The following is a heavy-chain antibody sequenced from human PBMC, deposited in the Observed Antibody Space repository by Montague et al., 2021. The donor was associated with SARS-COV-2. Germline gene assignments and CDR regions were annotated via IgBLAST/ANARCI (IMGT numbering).Heavy chain of an antibody. D-gene: IGHD4-11*01. J-gene: IGHJ4*02. V-gene: IGHV4-34*01. Sequence: SETLSLTRAVYGESFSGFFWSWIRQPPGKGLEWIAEINDRGVTNYNYNPSLGSRVTISADTSKNQFSLKLRSVTAADTAVYYCARWDPQTLTVISLRGKSDNDYWGQGTMVTVSS. CDR1: GESFSGFF. CDR2: INDRGVTNY. CDR3: ARWDPQTLTVISLRGKSDNDY.